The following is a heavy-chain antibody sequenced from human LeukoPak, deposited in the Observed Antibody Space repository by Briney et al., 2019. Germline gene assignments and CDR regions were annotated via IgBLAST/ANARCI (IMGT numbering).Heavy chain of an antibody. CDR2: ISSSGSTI. CDR3: ARGKASGEYSPYGLDALDI. D-gene: IGHD5-12*01. V-gene: IGHV3-48*03. Sequence: GGSLRLSCAASGFTFSSYEMNWVRQAPGKGLEWVSYISSSGSTIYYADSVKGRFTISRDNAKNSLYLQMNSLRAEDTAVYYCARGKASGEYSPYGLDALDIWGQGTVVTVSS. J-gene: IGHJ3*02. CDR1: GFTFSSYE.